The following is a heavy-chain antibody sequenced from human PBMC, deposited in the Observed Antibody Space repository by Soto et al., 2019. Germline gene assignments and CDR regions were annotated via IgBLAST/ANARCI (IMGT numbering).Heavy chain of an antibody. Sequence: EVQLVESGGGLVQPGGSLRLSCAASGFTFSSYSMNWVRQAPGKGLEWVSYISSSGSTIYYADSVKGRFTISRDNAVNSLYLQMSSLRAEDTAVYYCARGERFLAPDPWGQGTLVTVSS. CDR2: ISSSGSTI. CDR1: GFTFSSYS. J-gene: IGHJ5*02. V-gene: IGHV3-48*01. D-gene: IGHD3-3*01. CDR3: ARGERFLAPDP.